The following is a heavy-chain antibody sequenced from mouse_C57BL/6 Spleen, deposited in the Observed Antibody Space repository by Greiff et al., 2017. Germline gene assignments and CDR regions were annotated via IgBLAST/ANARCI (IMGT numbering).Heavy chain of an antibody. CDR1: GYTFPSYW. J-gene: IGHJ3*01. Sequence: VQLQQPGAELVKPGASVKMSCAASGYTFPSYWITWVKQRPGQGLEWIGDIYPGSGSTNYNEKFKSKATLTVDTSSSTAYMQLSSLTSEDSAVYYCARGIYDGYSFAYWGQGTLVTVSA. D-gene: IGHD2-3*01. V-gene: IGHV1-55*01. CDR3: ARGIYDGYSFAY. CDR2: IYPGSGST.